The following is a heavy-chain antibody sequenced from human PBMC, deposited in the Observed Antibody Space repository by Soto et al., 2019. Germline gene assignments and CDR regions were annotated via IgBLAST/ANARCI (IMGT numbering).Heavy chain of an antibody. CDR3: ARDRPQLPTHYYGMDV. J-gene: IGHJ6*02. CDR1: GYTFTSYG. CDR2: ISAYNGNT. Sequence: QVQLVQSGAEVKKPGASVKVSCKASGYTFTSYGISWVRQAPGQGLEWMGWISAYNGNTNYAQKLQGRVTMTTDTSTITAYMELRSLRSDDTAVYYCARDRPQLPTHYYGMDVWGQGTTVTVSS. V-gene: IGHV1-18*01. D-gene: IGHD2-2*01.